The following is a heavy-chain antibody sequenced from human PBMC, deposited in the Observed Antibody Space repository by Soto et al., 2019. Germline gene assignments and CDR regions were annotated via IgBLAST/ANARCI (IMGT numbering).Heavy chain of an antibody. CDR1: GGTFRTYA. CDR3: AKGAVAGTPTSYYYYGMDG. V-gene: IGHV1-69*12. CDR2: IIPIFGTV. D-gene: IGHD6-19*01. Sequence: QVQLLQSGAEVKKPGSSVRVSCEASGGTFRTYAISWVRQAPGQGLEWMGEIIPIFGTVNYAQKFQGRVTITADEYTTTVYMDLRSLRSEDTAVYYCAKGAVAGTPTSYYYYGMDGWGQGTTVTVSS. J-gene: IGHJ6*02.